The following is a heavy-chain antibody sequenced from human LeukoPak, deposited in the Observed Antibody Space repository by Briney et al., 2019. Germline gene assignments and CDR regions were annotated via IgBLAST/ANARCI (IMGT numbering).Heavy chain of an antibody. D-gene: IGHD6-19*01. CDR1: GFTFSSYW. CDR2: ISGSGGST. J-gene: IGHJ6*03. V-gene: IGHV3-23*01. CDR3: AKGADSSGWYDRYYYYYMDI. Sequence: PGGSLRLSCAASGFTFSSYWMSWVRQAPGKRLEWVSAISGSGGSTYYADSVKGRFTISRDNSKNTLYLQMNSLRAEDTAVYYCAKGADSSGWYDRYYYYYMDIWGKGTTVTISS.